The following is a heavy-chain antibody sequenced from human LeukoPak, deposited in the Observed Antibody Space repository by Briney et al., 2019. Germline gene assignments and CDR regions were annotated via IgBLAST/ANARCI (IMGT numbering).Heavy chain of an antibody. V-gene: IGHV3-48*01. J-gene: IGHJ4*02. CDR2: IDTTSGAI. CDR3: ARFRTWGDKAFDY. Sequence: GGSLRLSCAASGFTFNAFGMNWVRQAPGKGLEWVSYIDTTSGAIYYADSVKGRFTISRDSAKNSLYLQMNSLRAEDTAVYYCARFRTWGDKAFDYWGQGTLVTVSS. CDR1: GFTFNAFG. D-gene: IGHD2-21*02.